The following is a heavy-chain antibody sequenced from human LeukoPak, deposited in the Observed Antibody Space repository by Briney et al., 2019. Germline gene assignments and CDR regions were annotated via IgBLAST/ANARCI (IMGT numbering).Heavy chain of an antibody. J-gene: IGHJ4*02. Sequence: GGSLRLSCAASGFTLGDYWMSWVRQAPGKGLVWVSRINSDGSSTSYADSVKGRFTISRDNAKNTLYLQMNSLRAEDTAVYYCARFVRGGDCFDYWGQGTLVTVSS. CDR3: ARFVRGGDCFDY. D-gene: IGHD2-21*01. V-gene: IGHV3-74*01. CDR1: GFTLGDYW. CDR2: INSDGSST.